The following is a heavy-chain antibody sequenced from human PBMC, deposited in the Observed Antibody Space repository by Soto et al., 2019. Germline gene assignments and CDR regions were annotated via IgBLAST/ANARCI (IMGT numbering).Heavy chain of an antibody. J-gene: IGHJ4*02. CDR3: AKGCKSYYDSSGYYCGFY. D-gene: IGHD3-22*01. Sequence: GGSLRLSCAASGFTFSSYAMSWVRQAPGKGLEWVSAISGSGGSTYYADSVKGRFTISRDNSKNTLYLQMNSLRAEDKAVYYCAKGCKSYYDSSGYYCGFYWGQGTLVTVSS. CDR2: ISGSGGST. CDR1: GFTFSSYA. V-gene: IGHV3-23*01.